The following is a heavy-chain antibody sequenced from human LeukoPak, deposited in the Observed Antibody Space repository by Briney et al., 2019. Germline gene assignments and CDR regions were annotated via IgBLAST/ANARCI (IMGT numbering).Heavy chain of an antibody. D-gene: IGHD4-17*01. CDR3: ARGSTGDYGDYGDY. CDR1: GFTFSSYG. Sequence: GGSLRLSCAASGFTFSSYGMHWVRQAPGKGLEWVAYIQYDGSNQQYANSVKGRFSISRDSSKNILYLQMNSLRAEDTAVYYCARGSTGDYGDYGDYWGQGTLVTVSS. CDR2: IQYDGSNQ. V-gene: IGHV3-30*02. J-gene: IGHJ4*02.